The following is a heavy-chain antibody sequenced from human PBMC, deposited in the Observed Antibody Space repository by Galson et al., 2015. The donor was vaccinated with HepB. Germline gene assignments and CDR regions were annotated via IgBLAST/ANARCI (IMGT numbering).Heavy chain of an antibody. V-gene: IGHV3-9*01. CDR3: ARDRGTGTTARYYYMDV. D-gene: IGHD1-7*01. Sequence: SLRLSCAGSGFTFDDYAMHWVRQSPGKGLEWVSSISWNSNTRGYADSVKGRFTISRDNPKNSLYLEMNSLRAEDTAIYYCARDRGTGTTARYYYMDVWGKGTTVSASS. J-gene: IGHJ6*03. CDR1: GFTFDDYA. CDR2: ISWNSNTR.